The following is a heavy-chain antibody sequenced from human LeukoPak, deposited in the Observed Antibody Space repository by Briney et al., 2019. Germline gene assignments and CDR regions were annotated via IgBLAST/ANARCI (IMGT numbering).Heavy chain of an antibody. CDR2: IQISGST. CDR1: GGSISSYY. V-gene: IGHV4-4*07. CDR3: ASGGVAGRWPLDY. D-gene: IGHD6-19*01. Sequence: SETLSLTCTVSGGSISSYYCSWIRQLAGKGLEWIGRIQISGSTYYNPSLKSRVTMSVDTSKNQFSLNLSSVTAADTAVYYCASGGVAGRWPLDYWGQGTLVTVSS. J-gene: IGHJ4*02.